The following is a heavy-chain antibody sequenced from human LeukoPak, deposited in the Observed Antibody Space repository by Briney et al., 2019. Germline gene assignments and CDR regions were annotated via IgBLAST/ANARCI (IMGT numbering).Heavy chain of an antibody. CDR1: GFTFSSYE. CDR2: ISSSGSTI. Sequence: GGSLRLSCAASGFTFSSYEMNWVRQAPGKGLEWVSYISSSGSTIYYADSVKGRFTISRDNAKNSLYLQMNSLRAEDTAVYYCARGYDFWSGYSGFDHWGQGTLVTVSS. V-gene: IGHV3-48*03. J-gene: IGHJ4*02. CDR3: ARGYDFWSGYSGFDH. D-gene: IGHD3-3*01.